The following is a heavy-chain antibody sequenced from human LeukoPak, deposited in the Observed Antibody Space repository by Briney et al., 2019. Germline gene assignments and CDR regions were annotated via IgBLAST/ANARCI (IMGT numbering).Heavy chain of an antibody. V-gene: IGHV3-74*01. CDR1: GFTFSSNW. CDR2: INEDGSTT. Sequence: GGSLRLSCAASGFTFSSNWMHWVRQAPGKGLVWVSRINEDGSTTNYADSVKGRSTIFRDNTKNTLYLQMNSLRAEDTAVYYCVRDLGGRSGHWGQGTLVTVSS. CDR3: VRDLGGRSGH. J-gene: IGHJ4*02. D-gene: IGHD1-26*01.